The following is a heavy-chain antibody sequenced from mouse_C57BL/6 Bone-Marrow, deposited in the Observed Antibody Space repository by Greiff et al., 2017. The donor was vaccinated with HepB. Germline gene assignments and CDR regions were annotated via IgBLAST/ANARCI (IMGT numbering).Heavy chain of an antibody. V-gene: IGHV1-50*01. CDR2: IDPSDSYI. J-gene: IGHJ3*01. Sequence: QVQLQQSGAEFVKPGASVKLSCKASGYTFTSYWMQWVKQRPGQGLEWIGEIDPSDSYINYNQKFKGKATLTVDTSCSTTYMQLSSLPSEDSAVYYCAGRASLLSWFAYWGQGTLVTVSA. D-gene: IGHD3-1*01. CDR3: AGRASLLSWFAY. CDR1: GYTFTSYW.